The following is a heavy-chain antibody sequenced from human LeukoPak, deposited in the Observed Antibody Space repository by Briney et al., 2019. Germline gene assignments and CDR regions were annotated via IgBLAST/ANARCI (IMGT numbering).Heavy chain of an antibody. Sequence: SETLSLTCSVSRGSVSSYNWWSWVRQPPGKGLEWIGEIYHTGTTNYNPSLKSRVTISVDMSKNQFSLELYSVTAADTAVYYCARGGGYYFDYWGQGTLATASS. D-gene: IGHD1-26*01. V-gene: IGHV4-4*02. J-gene: IGHJ4*02. CDR2: IYHTGTT. CDR1: RGSVSSYNW. CDR3: ARGGGYYFDY.